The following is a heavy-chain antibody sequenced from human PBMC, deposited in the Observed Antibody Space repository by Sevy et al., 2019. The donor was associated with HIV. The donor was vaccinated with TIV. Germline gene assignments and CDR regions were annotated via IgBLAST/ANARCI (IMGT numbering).Heavy chain of an antibody. V-gene: IGHV1-69*13. Sequence: SVKVSCKASGGTFSSYAISWVRQAPGQGLEWMGGIIPIFGTANYAQTFQGRVTITSDESTSTAYMELSSLRSEDTAVYYCAREGWYYDSSGYYYVGSNFDYWGQGTLVTVSS. D-gene: IGHD3-22*01. CDR3: AREGWYYDSSGYYYVGSNFDY. CDR2: IIPIFGTA. J-gene: IGHJ4*02. CDR1: GGTFSSYA.